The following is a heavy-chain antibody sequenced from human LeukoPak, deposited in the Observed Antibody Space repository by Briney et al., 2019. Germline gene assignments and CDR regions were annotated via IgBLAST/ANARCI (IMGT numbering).Heavy chain of an antibody. D-gene: IGHD3-22*01. Sequence: GGSLRLSCAASGFTLSKYAMYWVRQAPGKGLEWVAVVSYDGSNKYYADSVKGRFTISRDNSKNTLYLQMNSLRAEDTAVYYCAKDYYDSSGYGDFDYWGQGTLVTVSS. V-gene: IGHV3-30-3*01. CDR2: VSYDGSNK. CDR1: GFTLSKYA. J-gene: IGHJ4*02. CDR3: AKDYYDSSGYGDFDY.